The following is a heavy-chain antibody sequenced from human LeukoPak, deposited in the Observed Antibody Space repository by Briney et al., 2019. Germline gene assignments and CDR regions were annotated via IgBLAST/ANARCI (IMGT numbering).Heavy chain of an antibody. CDR2: INHSGST. D-gene: IGHD6-13*01. CDR1: GGSFSGYY. J-gene: IGHJ4*02. CDR3: ARALMLYSSSWGYYFDY. V-gene: IGHV4-34*01. Sequence: SETLSLTCAVYGGSFSGYYWSWIRQPPGKGLEWIGEINHSGSTNYNPSLESRVTISVDTSKNQFSLKLSSVTAADTAVYYCARALMLYSSSWGYYFDYWGQGTLVTVSS.